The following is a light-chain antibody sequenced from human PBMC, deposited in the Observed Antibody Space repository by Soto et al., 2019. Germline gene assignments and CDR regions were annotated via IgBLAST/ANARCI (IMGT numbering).Light chain of an antibody. CDR1: QSVSSSY. CDR3: QQYGSSPRT. CDR2: GAS. J-gene: IGKJ1*01. V-gene: IGKV3-20*01. Sequence: PGERATLSCRASQSVSSSYLAWYQQKPGQAPRLLIYGASSRAAGIPDRFSGSGSGTDFTLTISRLEPEDFAVYYCQQYGSSPRTFGQGTKVDIK.